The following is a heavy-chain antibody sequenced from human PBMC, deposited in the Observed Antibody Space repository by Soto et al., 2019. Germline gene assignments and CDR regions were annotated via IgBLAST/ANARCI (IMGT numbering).Heavy chain of an antibody. J-gene: IGHJ6*02. Sequence: QLHLQESGPGLVKPSETLSLTCSVSGYSVSSSDYYWAWIRQPPGKGLEWIGSMFYSGLTYYNPSLKSRVTLSGDTSKNQFSVRLTSVTAADTAVYYCAPLSVSLSGPYGIHVWGQGTTVTVSS. V-gene: IGHV4-39*01. CDR1: GYSVSSSDYY. CDR2: MFYSGLT. CDR3: APLSVSLSGPYGIHV. D-gene: IGHD2-15*01.